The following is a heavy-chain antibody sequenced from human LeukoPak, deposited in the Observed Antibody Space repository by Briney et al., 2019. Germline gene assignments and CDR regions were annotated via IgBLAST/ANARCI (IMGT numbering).Heavy chain of an antibody. CDR2: ISYDGSNK. Sequence: GGSLRLSCAASGFTFSSYGMHWVRQAPGKGLEWVAVISYDGSNKYYADSVKGRFTISRDNSKNTLYLQMNSLRAGDTAVYYCAKDQASSSSWFDYYYYYGMDVWGQGTTVTVSS. V-gene: IGHV3-30*18. D-gene: IGHD6-13*01. CDR3: AKDQASSSSWFDYYYYYGMDV. J-gene: IGHJ6*02. CDR1: GFTFSSYG.